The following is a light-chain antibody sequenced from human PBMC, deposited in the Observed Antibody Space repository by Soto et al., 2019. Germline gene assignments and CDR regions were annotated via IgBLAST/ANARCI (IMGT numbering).Light chain of an antibody. CDR3: QQYGSSSIT. CDR1: QSVNNNY. J-gene: IGKJ5*01. V-gene: IGKV3-20*01. CDR2: RAS. Sequence: EIVLTQSPGTLSLSPGERATLSCRASQSVNNNYVAWYQQKPGQAPRLLIFRASNKATGIPDRFSGSGSGTEFILTISGLEPEEFAVYYCQQYGSSSITFGQGTRLEIK.